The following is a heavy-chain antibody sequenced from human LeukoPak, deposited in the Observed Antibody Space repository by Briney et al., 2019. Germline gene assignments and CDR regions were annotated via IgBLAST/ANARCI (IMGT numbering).Heavy chain of an antibody. J-gene: IGHJ5*02. CDR1: GFSFSSYG. CDR3: AKERFDP. V-gene: IGHV3-30*02. Sequence: GGSLRLSCAASGFSFSSYGMHWLRQAPGKGLEWVAFIRNDGSNKYYGDSVKGRFTISRDPSKNTVYLQMDSLRPDDTALYYCAKERFDPWGQGTLVIVSS. CDR2: IRNDGSNK.